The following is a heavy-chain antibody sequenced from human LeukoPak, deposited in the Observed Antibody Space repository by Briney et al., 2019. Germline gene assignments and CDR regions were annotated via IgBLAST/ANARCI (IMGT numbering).Heavy chain of an antibody. Sequence: PSETLSLTCTVSGVSISSYYWSWIRQPPGKGLEWIGYVYYSGSTNYNPSLKSRVTIAVDTSKNQFSLKLSSVAAADAALYYCAGGRYSGNSWGQGTLVTVSS. CDR3: AGGRYSGNS. V-gene: IGHV4-59*01. D-gene: IGHD1-26*01. CDR2: VYYSGST. J-gene: IGHJ4*02. CDR1: GVSISSYY.